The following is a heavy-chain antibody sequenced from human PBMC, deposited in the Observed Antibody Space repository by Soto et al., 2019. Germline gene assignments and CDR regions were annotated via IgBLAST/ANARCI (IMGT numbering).Heavy chain of an antibody. D-gene: IGHD3-9*01. CDR2: THNSGNT. J-gene: IGHJ4*02. V-gene: IGHV4-31*03. Sequence: QVQLRESGPGLVKPAQTLSLTCTVSGDSISSGGYFWSWIRQHPGEGLEWIGYTHNSGNTYYNASLKSRVFISMDKSKNQFSLRLTSVTAADTAVYYCARVRAWILFEFWGQGTLVTVSP. CDR1: GDSISSGGYF. CDR3: ARVRAWILFEF.